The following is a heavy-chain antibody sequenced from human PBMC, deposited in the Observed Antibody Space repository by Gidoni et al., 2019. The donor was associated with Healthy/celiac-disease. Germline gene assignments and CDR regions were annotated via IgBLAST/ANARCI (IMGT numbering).Heavy chain of an antibody. CDR3: AREILGNLVFDY. Sequence: VQLQQSGPGLVQPSETPSLTCTGCVGSISSYYWSWIRQPPGKGVEWIGYLDYSGSTHDNPAHKSRVIISVDTSKNQFSLKLSGGSAAETSVYYGAREILGNLVFDYWGQGNRVTVSS. V-gene: IGHV4-59*01. J-gene: IGHJ4*02. D-gene: IGHD4-4*01. CDR2: LDYSGST. CDR1: VGSISSYY.